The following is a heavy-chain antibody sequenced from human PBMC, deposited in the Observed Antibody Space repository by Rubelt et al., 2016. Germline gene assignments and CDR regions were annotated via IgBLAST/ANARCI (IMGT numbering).Heavy chain of an antibody. V-gene: IGHV4-34*01. CDR2: INHSGST. J-gene: IGHJ3*02. D-gene: IGHD5-24*01. CDR1: GGSFSGYY. Sequence: QVQLQQWGAGLLKPSETLSLTCAVYGGSFSGYYWSWIRQPPGKGLEWIGEINHSGSTNYNPSLKSRVPISVGTSKNQFALKLCSVTAADTAVYYCARQSYQKNPNVGDGYNHAFDIWGQGTMVTVSS. CDR3: ARQSYQKNPNVGDGYNHAFDI.